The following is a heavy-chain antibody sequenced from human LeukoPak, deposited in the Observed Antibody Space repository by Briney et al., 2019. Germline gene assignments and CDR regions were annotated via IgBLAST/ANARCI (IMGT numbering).Heavy chain of an antibody. CDR2: IGNSGHST. V-gene: IGHV3-23*01. J-gene: IGHJ3*02. CDR1: GFTFSDYA. CDR3: AKDFSSGYLGDGFDI. Sequence: PGGSLRLSCAASGFTFSDYAMSWVRQATGKGLEWVSGIGNSGHSTYYADSVKGRFTISRDNSRNTLYLQMNSLRVEDTALFYCAKDFSSGYLGDGFDIWGLGTMVTVSA. D-gene: IGHD3-22*01.